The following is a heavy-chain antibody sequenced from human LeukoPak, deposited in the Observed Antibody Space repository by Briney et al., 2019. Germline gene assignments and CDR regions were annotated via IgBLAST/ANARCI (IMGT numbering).Heavy chain of an antibody. D-gene: IGHD3-10*01. J-gene: IGHJ4*02. V-gene: IGHV3-23*01. CDR3: AKGPMVRGVIPGTDY. CDR2: LSGNGGST. CDR1: GFTFSSYA. Sequence: GGSLRLSCAATGFTFSSYAMRWVRQATGKGLEWVSVLSGNGGSTYYADSVKGRFTISRDNSKNTLYLQVNSLRAEDTAVYYCAKGPMVRGVIPGTDYWGQGTLVTVSS.